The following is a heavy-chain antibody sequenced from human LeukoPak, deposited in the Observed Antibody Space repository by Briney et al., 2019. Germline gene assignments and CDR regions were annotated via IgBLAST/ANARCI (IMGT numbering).Heavy chain of an antibody. D-gene: IGHD3-10*01. CDR2: ISAYNGNT. CDR3: ARRPAPGWFGEGYYYMDV. Sequence: ASVKVSCKASGYTFTSYGISWVRQAPGQGLEWMGWISAYNGNTNYAQKLQGRVTMTTDPSTGTAYMELRSLRSDDTAVYYCARRPAPGWFGEGYYYMDVWGKGTTVTISS. V-gene: IGHV1-18*01. J-gene: IGHJ6*03. CDR1: GYTFTSYG.